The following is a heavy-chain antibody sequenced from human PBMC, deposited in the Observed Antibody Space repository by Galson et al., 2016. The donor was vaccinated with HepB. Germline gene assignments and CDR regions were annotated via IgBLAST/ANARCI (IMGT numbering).Heavy chain of an antibody. CDR3: ASRAAAWGH. D-gene: IGHD7-27*01. V-gene: IGHV5-51*01. CDR1: GFHFPSTW. Sequence: QSGAEVKKSGESLTISCQTSGFHFPSTWIGWVRQLPGKGLEWMGIVYPADSETKYSPSFEGQVNISVDKAISTAYLQWDSLKASDTGTYYCASRAAAWGHWGQGTRVTVS. CDR2: VYPADSET. J-gene: IGHJ4*02.